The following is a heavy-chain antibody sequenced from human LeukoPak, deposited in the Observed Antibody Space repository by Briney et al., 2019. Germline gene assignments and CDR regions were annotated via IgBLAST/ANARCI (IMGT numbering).Heavy chain of an antibody. Sequence: PSETLSLTCTVSGGSISSYYWSWIRQPAGKGLEWIGRIYTSGSTNYNPSLKSRVTMSVDTSKNQFSLKLSSVTASDTAVYYCARGEVLNNYYYMDVWGKGTTVTVSS. CDR3: ARGEVLNNYYYMDV. CDR1: GGSISSYY. D-gene: IGHD1/OR15-1a*01. CDR2: IYTSGST. V-gene: IGHV4-4*07. J-gene: IGHJ6*03.